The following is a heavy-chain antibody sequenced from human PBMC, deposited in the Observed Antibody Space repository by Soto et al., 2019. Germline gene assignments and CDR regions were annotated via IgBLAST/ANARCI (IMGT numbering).Heavy chain of an antibody. D-gene: IGHD1-7*01. CDR3: ARDGVFSTESTWNYVTYFDY. J-gene: IGHJ4*02. CDR2: ISYDGNNK. CDR1: GFTYSTYT. Sequence: QVQLVESGGGVVQPGRSLRLSCAASGFTYSTYTMHWVRQAPGKGLEWVAVISYDGNNKFYADSVKGRFTISRDSTNQTLYLQTNSLRPDDMAMYYCARDGVFSTESTWNYVTYFDYWGQGALVTVSS. V-gene: IGHV3-30-3*01.